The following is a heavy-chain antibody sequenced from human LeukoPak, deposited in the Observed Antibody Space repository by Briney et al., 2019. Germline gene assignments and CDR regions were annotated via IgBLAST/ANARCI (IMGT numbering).Heavy chain of an antibody. CDR2: IKQDETEK. V-gene: IGHV3-7*03. Sequence: PGGSLRLSCTASGFTFSNFWMGWVRQAPGKGLEWVANIKQDETEKFYLGSVKGRFTISRDNAKNSLYLQMNSLRVEDTALYYCAKGQGVGWSSSNWFDPWGQGTLVTVSS. CDR1: GFTFSNFW. CDR3: AKGQGVGWSSSNWFDP. D-gene: IGHD3-3*01. J-gene: IGHJ5*02.